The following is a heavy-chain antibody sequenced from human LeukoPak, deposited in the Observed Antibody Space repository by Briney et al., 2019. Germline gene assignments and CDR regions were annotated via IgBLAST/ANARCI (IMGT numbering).Heavy chain of an antibody. Sequence: GGSLRLSCSASGFTFNSYVMHWVRQAPGKGLEYVSAISSNGGSTYYADSVKGRFTISRDNSKNTLYLQMNSLRAEDTAVYYCAKRVGYNLPTDWGQGTLVTVSS. CDR1: GFTFNSYV. V-gene: IGHV3-64*04. CDR3: AKRVGYNLPTD. J-gene: IGHJ4*02. CDR2: ISSNGGST. D-gene: IGHD5-24*01.